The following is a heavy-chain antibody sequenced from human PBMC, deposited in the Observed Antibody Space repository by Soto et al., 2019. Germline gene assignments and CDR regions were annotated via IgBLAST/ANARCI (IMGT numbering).Heavy chain of an antibody. CDR1: GLTFNKYD. CDR2: ISATGGSV. V-gene: IGHV3-23*01. CDR3: AKDYCSSTSCYFDYHYYMAV. D-gene: IGHD2-2*01. Sequence: PGGSLRLSCTASGLTFNKYDMTWVRQAPGKGLVWVSTISATGGSVGYADSVKGRFTISRDNAKNTVYLEMNSLRAEDTAMYYCAKDYCSSTSCYFDYHYYMAVWGKGTTVTVSS. J-gene: IGHJ6*03.